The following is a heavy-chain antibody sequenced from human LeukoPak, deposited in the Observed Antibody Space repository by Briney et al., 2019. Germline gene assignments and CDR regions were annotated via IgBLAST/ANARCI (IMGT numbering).Heavy chain of an antibody. Sequence: AGGSLRLSCAASGFTFSSYSMNWVRQAPGKGLEWVSYISSSSSTIYYADSVKGRFTISRDNAKNSLYLQMNSLRDEDTAVYYCARGRETAPDTDAFDIWGQGTMVTVSS. J-gene: IGHJ3*02. V-gene: IGHV3-48*02. CDR1: GFTFSSYS. CDR2: ISSSSSTI. CDR3: ARGRETAPDTDAFDI. D-gene: IGHD3-22*01.